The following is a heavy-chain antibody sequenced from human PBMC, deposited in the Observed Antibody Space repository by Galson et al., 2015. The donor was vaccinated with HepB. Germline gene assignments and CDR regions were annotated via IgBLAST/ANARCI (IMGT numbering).Heavy chain of an antibody. CDR2: INEDGIEV. D-gene: IGHD5-18*01. Sequence: SLRLSCAGSGFTFSRYWMSWARQAPGKGPEWVANINEDGIEVNYVDSVKGRFTISRDNAKNSLYLQMNSLRAEDTAVFYCARVLTGYTYAWRKVYYNYMDVWGKGTTVTVSS. CDR3: ARVLTGYTYAWRKVYYNYMDV. CDR1: GFTFSRYW. J-gene: IGHJ6*03. V-gene: IGHV3-7*03.